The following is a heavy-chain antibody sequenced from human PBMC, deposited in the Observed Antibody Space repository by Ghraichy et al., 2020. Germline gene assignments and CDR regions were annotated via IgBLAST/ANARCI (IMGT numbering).Heavy chain of an antibody. CDR3: ARGAFGGVIVIDY. Sequence: SQTLSLTCAVYGGSFSGYSWSWIRQPPGKGLEWIGEINHSGSTNYNPSLKSRVTISVDTSKNQFSLKLSSVTAADTAVYYCARGAFGGVIVIDYWGQGTLVTVSS. D-gene: IGHD3-16*02. CDR2: INHSGST. V-gene: IGHV4-34*01. J-gene: IGHJ4*02. CDR1: GGSFSGYS.